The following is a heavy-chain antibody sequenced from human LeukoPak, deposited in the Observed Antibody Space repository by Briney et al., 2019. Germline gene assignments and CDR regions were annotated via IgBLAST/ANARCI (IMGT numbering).Heavy chain of an antibody. CDR2: IYYSGST. V-gene: IGHV4-39*01. Sequence: SETLSLTCTVSGGSITSSSYYWGWIRQPPGKGLEWIGSIYYSGSTYYNPSLKSRLTISVDTSKNQFSLNLSSVTAADTAVYYCARHAHYSYYMDVWGKGTTATVSS. CDR1: GGSITSSSYY. CDR3: ARHAHYSYYMDV. J-gene: IGHJ6*03.